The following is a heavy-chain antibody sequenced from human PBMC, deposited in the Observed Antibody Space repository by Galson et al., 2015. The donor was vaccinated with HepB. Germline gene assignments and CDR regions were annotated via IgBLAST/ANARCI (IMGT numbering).Heavy chain of an antibody. CDR1: GGSFSGYY. Sequence: ETLSLTCAVYGGSFSGYYWSWIRQPPGKGLEWIGEINHSGSTNYNPSLKSRVTISVDTSKNQFSLKLSSVTAADTAVYYCARGDLGDAHHSKWFDPWGQGTLVTVSS. V-gene: IGHV4-34*01. J-gene: IGHJ5*02. CDR2: INHSGST. CDR3: ARGDLGDAHHSKWFDP. D-gene: IGHD4-17*01.